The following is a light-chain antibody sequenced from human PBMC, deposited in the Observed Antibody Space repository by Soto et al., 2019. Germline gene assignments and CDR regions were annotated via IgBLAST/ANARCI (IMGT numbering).Light chain of an antibody. CDR3: SSYSGSSTPYV. CDR2: EVS. J-gene: IGLJ1*01. Sequence: QSVLTQPASVSGSPGQSITISCTGTSSDVGRYNYVSWYQHHPGKAPKLMISEVSNRPSGISNRFSGSKSGNTASLTISGLQAEDEADYYCSSYSGSSTPYVFGTGTKVTVL. V-gene: IGLV2-14*01. CDR1: SSDVGRYNY.